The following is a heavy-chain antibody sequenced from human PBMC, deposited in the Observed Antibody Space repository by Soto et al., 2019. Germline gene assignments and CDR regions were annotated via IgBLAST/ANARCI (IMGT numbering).Heavy chain of an antibody. J-gene: IGHJ4*02. CDR2: ISGSATTT. D-gene: IGHD3-22*01. CDR1: GFTFSSYA. V-gene: IGHV3-23*01. CDR3: AKLAGSGYYYPIDY. Sequence: PGGSLRLSCAASGFTFSSYAMNWVRQAPGKGLEWVSSISGSATTTYYADSVKGRFTISRDNSKNTLYLQMNSLRAEDTAVYYCAKLAGSGYYYPIDYWGQGTLVTAPQ.